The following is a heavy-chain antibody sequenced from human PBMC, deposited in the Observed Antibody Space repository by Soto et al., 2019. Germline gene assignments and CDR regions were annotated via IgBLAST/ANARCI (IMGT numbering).Heavy chain of an antibody. D-gene: IGHD3-22*01. V-gene: IGHV1-69*12. CDR1: GGTFSSYA. CDR3: ARDFRGSGGYYYDSSGCWDAAFDI. CDR2: IIPIFGTA. J-gene: IGHJ3*02. Sequence: QVQLVQSGAEVKKPGSSVKVSCKASGGTFSSYAISWVRQAPGQGLEWMGGIIPIFGTANYAQKFQGRVTITADESTSTADMELSSLRSENTAGYYCARDFRGSGGYYYDSSGCWDAAFDIWGQGTMVTVSS.